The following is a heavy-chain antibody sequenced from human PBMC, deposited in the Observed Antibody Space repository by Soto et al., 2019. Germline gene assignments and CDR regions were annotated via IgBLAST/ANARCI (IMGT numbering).Heavy chain of an antibody. V-gene: IGHV1-69*06. CDR2: IIPIFGTA. Sequence: QVQLVQSGADVKKPGSSVKVSCKASGGTFSSYAISWVRQSPGQRLEWMGGIIPIFGTANYAQKFQGRVTITADKSTSTAYRELSSLRSEDTAVYYCARESPDYGDYLDWGQGTLVTVSS. J-gene: IGHJ4*02. CDR1: GGTFSSYA. CDR3: ARESPDYGDYLD. D-gene: IGHD4-17*01.